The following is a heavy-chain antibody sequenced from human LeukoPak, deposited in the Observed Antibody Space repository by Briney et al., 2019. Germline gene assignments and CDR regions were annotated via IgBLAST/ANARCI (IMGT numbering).Heavy chain of an antibody. J-gene: IGHJ5*02. CDR3: VREGYYYGSGNDWFDP. Sequence: GGSLRLSCAASGFTFSSYAMHWVRQAPGKGLEWVAVISYDGSNKYYADSVKGRFTIPRDNSKNTLYLQMNSLRAEDTAVYYCVREGYYYGSGNDWFDPWGQGTLVTVSS. D-gene: IGHD3-10*01. V-gene: IGHV3-30*04. CDR2: ISYDGSNK. CDR1: GFTFSSYA.